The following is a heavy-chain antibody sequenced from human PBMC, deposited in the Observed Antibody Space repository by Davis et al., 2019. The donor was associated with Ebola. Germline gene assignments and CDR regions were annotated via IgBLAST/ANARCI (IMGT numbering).Heavy chain of an antibody. V-gene: IGHV3-30*02. D-gene: IGHD4-17*01. J-gene: IGHJ4*02. CDR2: IRYDGNVK. CDR3: ARDVTTVITGDFDF. CDR1: GFTFSSFG. Sequence: GGSLRLSCAASGFTFSSFGMHWVRQAPGKGLEWLAFIRYDGNVKYYGDSVKGRFTISRDNSKDTLYLQMNSLRDEDTAVYYCARDVTTVITGDFDFWGQGTLVTVSS.